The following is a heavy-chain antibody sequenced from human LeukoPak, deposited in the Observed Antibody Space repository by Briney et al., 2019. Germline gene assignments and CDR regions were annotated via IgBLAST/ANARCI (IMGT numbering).Heavy chain of an antibody. D-gene: IGHD5-18*01. J-gene: IGHJ4*02. V-gene: IGHV3-9*01. Sequence: SLRLSCAASGFTFDDYAMHWVRQAPGKGLEWVSGISWNSGSIGYADSVKGRFTISRDNAKNSLYLQMNSLRAEDTALYYCAKDTAMVLYYFDYWGQGTLVTVSS. CDR2: ISWNSGSI. CDR1: GFTFDDYA. CDR3: AKDTAMVLYYFDY.